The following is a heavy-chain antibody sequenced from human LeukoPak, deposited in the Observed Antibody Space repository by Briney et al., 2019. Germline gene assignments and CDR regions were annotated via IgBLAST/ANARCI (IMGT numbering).Heavy chain of an antibody. CDR1: GYTFTSYY. CDR3: ARERIVVVPAAMPYYYYGMDV. J-gene: IGHJ6*02. D-gene: IGHD2-2*01. CDR2: INPSGGST. Sequence: ASVKVSCEASGYTFTSYYMHWVRQAPGQGLEWMGIINPSGGSTSYAQKFQGRVTMTRDTSTSTVYMELSSLRSEDTAVYYCARERIVVVPAAMPYYYYGMDVWGQGTTVTVSS. V-gene: IGHV1-46*01.